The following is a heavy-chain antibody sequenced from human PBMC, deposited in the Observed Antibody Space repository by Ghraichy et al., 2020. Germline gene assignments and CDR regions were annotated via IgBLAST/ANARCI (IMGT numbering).Heavy chain of an antibody. J-gene: IGHJ6*02. CDR1: GDNVSSTTAA. D-gene: IGHD1-1*01. CDR3: ARGMEVLSSYYYHHMDV. V-gene: IGHV6-1*01. Sequence: SQTLSLTCAISGDNVSSTTAAWNWIRQSPSRGLEWLGRTFYKSKWNNDYDISVKSRITINPDTSTNQFSLHLNSVTPEDTAIDYCARGMEVLSSYYYHHMDVWGQGTTVTVSS. CDR2: TFYKSKWNN.